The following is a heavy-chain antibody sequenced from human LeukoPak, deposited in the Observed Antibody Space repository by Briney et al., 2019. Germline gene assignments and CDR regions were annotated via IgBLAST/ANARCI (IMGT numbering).Heavy chain of an antibody. CDR1: GFTFSSYS. CDR3: ARDLYRIVVVPHYFDY. D-gene: IGHD3-22*01. Sequence: NTGGSLRLPCEGSGFTFSSYSMNWVRQAPGKGLEWVSSISSSSSYIYYADSVKGRFTISRDNAKNSLYLQMNSLRAEDTAVYYCARDLYRIVVVPHYFDYWGQGTLVTVSS. J-gene: IGHJ4*02. V-gene: IGHV3-21*01. CDR2: ISSSSSYI.